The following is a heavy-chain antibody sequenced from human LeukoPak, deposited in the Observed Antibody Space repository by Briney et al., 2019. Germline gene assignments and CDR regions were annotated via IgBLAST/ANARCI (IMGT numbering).Heavy chain of an antibody. D-gene: IGHD6-6*01. CDR1: GDSVSSNSAT. CDR2: TYYRSKWFN. J-gene: IGHJ5*02. V-gene: IGHV6-1*01. CDR3: AREIEYSSSSVGFDP. Sequence: SPTLSLTCVLAGDSVSSNSATWNWIRQSPSRGLEWLGRTYYRSKWFNHYAVSVKGRIMINSDTSKNQFSLQLNSVTPEDTAVYYCAREIEYSSSSVGFDPWGQGTLVTVSS.